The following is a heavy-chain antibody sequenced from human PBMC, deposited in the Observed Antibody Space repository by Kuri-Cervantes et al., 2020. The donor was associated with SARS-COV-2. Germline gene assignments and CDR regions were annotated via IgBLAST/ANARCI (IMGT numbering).Heavy chain of an antibody. J-gene: IGHJ6*02. CDR3: ARSPYDFWRGYYTGYYYYYGMDV. CDR1: GLTFSRYV. V-gene: IGHV3-30-3*01. CDR2: ISHDGSTK. Sequence: GESLKISCAASGLTFSRYVLHWVRQAPGKGLQWVASISHDGSTKFYADSVKGRSTISRDNSKNTLYLQLNSLRAEDTAVYYCARSPYDFWRGYYTGYYYYYGMDVWGQGTTVTVSS. D-gene: IGHD3-3*01.